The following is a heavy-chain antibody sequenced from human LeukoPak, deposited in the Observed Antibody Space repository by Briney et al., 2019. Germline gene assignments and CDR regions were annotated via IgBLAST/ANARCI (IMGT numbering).Heavy chain of an antibody. CDR3: ATYLPMVRGVLPWFDP. CDR1: GYTLTELS. CDR2: FYPEDGET. V-gene: IGHV1-24*01. Sequence: GASVKVSCKVSGYTLTELSMHWVRQAPGKGLEWMGGFYPEDGETIYAQKFQGRVTMTEDTSTDTAYMALSSLRSEDTAVYYCATYLPMVRGVLPWFDPWGQGTLVTVSS. J-gene: IGHJ5*02. D-gene: IGHD3-10*01.